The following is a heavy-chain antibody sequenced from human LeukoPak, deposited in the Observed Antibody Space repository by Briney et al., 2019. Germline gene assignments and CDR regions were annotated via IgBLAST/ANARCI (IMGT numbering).Heavy chain of an antibody. CDR1: GYTFTSYG. J-gene: IGHJ4*02. Sequence: GASVKVSCKASGYTFTSYGISWVRQAPGQGLEWMGWINPNSGATTYAQKFQGRVTMTRDTSISTAFMELSRLTSDDTAVYYCASETSGNYYSMGPPDDWGQGTLVTVSS. CDR2: INPNSGAT. CDR3: ASETSGNYYSMGPPDD. D-gene: IGHD3-10*01. V-gene: IGHV1-2*02.